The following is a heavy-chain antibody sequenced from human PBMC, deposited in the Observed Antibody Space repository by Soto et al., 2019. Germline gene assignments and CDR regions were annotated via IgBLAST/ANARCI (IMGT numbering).Heavy chain of an antibody. CDR1: GGTFSSYA. Sequence: QVQLVQSGAEVKKPGSSVKVSCTASGGTFSSYAISWVRQAPGQGLEWMGGIIPIFGTANYAQKFQGRVTITADESTSTAYMELSSLRSEDTAVYYCARRRVDYIRYYYGMDVWGQGTTVTVSS. D-gene: IGHD4-4*01. V-gene: IGHV1-69*01. CDR2: IIPIFGTA. CDR3: ARRRVDYIRYYYGMDV. J-gene: IGHJ6*02.